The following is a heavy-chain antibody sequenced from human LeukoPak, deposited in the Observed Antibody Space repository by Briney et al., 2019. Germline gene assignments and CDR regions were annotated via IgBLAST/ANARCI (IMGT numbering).Heavy chain of an antibody. CDR3: ARWRSRVTGVRALDY. D-gene: IGHD7-27*01. CDR1: GGSFSGDY. V-gene: IGHV4-34*01. J-gene: IGHJ4*02. Sequence: SETLSLTCAVYGGSFSGDYWSWIRQPPGKGLEWIGEINHSGSTNYNPSLKSRVTISVDTSKNQFSLKLSSVTAADTAVYYCARWRSRVTGVRALDYWGQGTLVTVSS. CDR2: INHSGST.